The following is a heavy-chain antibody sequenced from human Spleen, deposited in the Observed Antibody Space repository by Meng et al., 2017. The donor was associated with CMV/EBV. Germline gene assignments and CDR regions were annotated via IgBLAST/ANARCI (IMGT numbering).Heavy chain of an antibody. CDR2: ITPNTGDT. J-gene: IGHJ4*02. CDR3: ARDRSGSYEY. V-gene: IGHV1-2*02. Sequence: SYKASGYTFTDYSIHWVRQAPGQGLEWLGRITPNTGDTYYAQKFRDRVTMTRDTSINTAYMDLSSLTSDDTAVYYCARDRSGSYEYWGQGTLVTVSS. CDR1: GYTFTDYS. D-gene: IGHD1-26*01.